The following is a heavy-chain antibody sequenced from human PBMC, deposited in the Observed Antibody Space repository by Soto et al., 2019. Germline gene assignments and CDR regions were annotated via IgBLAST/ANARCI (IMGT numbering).Heavy chain of an antibody. V-gene: IGHV1-46*03. CDR1: GYTFISYY. CDR2: INPSDGST. D-gene: IGHD3-22*01. Sequence: QVQLVQSGAEVKKPGASVKVSCKASGYTFISYYIHWVRQAPGQELEWMGLINPSDGSTTSLQKFQGRVTMTRDTSTSKVYMDLSSLRSEDTAVYYCARGIYYSDRGGRLRYWGQGTLVTVSS. J-gene: IGHJ4*02. CDR3: ARGIYYSDRGGRLRY.